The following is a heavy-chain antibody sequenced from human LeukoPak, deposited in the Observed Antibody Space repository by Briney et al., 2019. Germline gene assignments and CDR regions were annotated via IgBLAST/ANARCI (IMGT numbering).Heavy chain of an antibody. V-gene: IGHV1-69*01. CDR2: IIPIFGTG. CDR3: ARLHSSGWDPIDY. CDR1: GGTFSSYA. D-gene: IGHD6-19*01. Sequence: AAVTVSCKASGGTFSSYAISWVRQAPGQGLEWMGGIIPIFGTGNYAQKFQGRVTITADESTSTAYMELSSLRSEDTAVYYCARLHSSGWDPIDYWGQGALVTVS. J-gene: IGHJ4*02.